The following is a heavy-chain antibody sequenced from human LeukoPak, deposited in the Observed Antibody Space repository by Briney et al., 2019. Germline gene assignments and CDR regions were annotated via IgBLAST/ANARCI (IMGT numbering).Heavy chain of an antibody. J-gene: IGHJ4*02. CDR2: INHGGTT. CDR1: GGSFSDYY. CDR3: ARVRGPAGASPNFDY. V-gene: IGHV4-34*01. D-gene: IGHD1-26*01. Sequence: SETLSLTCAVYGGSFSDYYWSWIRQPPGKGLEWIGEINHGGTTNYNPSLKSRVTISVDTSKNQFSLKLNSVTAADTAVYYCARVRGPAGASPNFDYWGQGTLVTVSS.